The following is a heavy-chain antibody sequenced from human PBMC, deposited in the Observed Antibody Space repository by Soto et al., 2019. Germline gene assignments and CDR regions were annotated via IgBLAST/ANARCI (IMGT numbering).Heavy chain of an antibody. D-gene: IGHD3-3*01. CDR2: IYYSGST. CDR3: ALRGIFGVSFDY. J-gene: IGHJ4*02. Sequence: SETLSLTCTVSGGSISSYYWSWIRQPPGKGLEWIGYIYYSGSTNYNPSLKSRVTISVDTSKNQFSLKLSSVTAADTAVYYCALRGIFGVSFDYWGQGTLVTVSS. CDR1: GGSISSYY. V-gene: IGHV4-59*01.